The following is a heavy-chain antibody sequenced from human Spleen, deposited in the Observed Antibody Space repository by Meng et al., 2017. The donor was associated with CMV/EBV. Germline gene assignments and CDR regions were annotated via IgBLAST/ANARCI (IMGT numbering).Heavy chain of an antibody. CDR1: GGSISSSNW. CDR2: IYHSGST. V-gene: IGHV4-4*02. J-gene: IGHJ4*02. Sequence: CPVSGGSISSSNWWSWVRQPPGKGLEWIGEIYHSGSTNNNPSLKSRVTISVDKSKNQFSLKLSSVTAADTTVYYCASRYYDSSLGGYWGQGTLVTVSS. D-gene: IGHD3-22*01. CDR3: ASRYYDSSLGGY.